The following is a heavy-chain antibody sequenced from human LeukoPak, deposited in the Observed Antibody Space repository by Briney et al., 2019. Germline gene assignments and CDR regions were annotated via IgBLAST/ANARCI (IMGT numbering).Heavy chain of an antibody. Sequence: PGGSLRLSCVASGFTFTNNWMTWVRQVPGKGLEWVANIKPDDSEIYYVASVKGRFTISRDSAKNSVFLQMNSLRVEDTAIYYCARGRAIDIWGRGTMVTVSS. V-gene: IGHV3-7*04. CDR1: GFTFTNNW. J-gene: IGHJ3*02. CDR2: IKPDDSEI. CDR3: ARGRAIDI.